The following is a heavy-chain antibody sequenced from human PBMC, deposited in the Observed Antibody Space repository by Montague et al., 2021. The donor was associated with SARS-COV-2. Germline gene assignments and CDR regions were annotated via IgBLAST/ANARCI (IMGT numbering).Heavy chain of an antibody. V-gene: IGHV4-59*08. Sequence: SETLSLTCTVSGGSISSYYWSWIRQPPGKGLEWIGYIYYSGSTNYNPSLKSRVTTSVDTSKNQFSLKLNAVTAADTAVYYCARLLLPATGSLNGFYFDFWGQGALVTVSS. CDR2: IYYSGST. D-gene: IGHD6-13*01. J-gene: IGHJ4*02. CDR1: GGSISSYY. CDR3: ARLLLPATGSLNGFYFDF.